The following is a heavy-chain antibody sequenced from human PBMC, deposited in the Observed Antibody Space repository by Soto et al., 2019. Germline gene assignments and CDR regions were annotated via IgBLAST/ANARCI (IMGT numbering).Heavy chain of an antibody. CDR2: ISGSGAKT. CDR1: GFTFDTYA. Sequence: EVQLLESGGGLVQPGGSLRLSCAASGFTFDTYAMSWVRQAPGKGLECVSAISGSGAKTYYADSVKGRFTISRDNSKNTLYLQMNSLSAEDTAVYHCAKLECSGGSCYSGRLVDYFYYYMDVWGKGTTVTVSS. D-gene: IGHD2-15*01. CDR3: AKLECSGGSCYSGRLVDYFYYYMDV. J-gene: IGHJ6*03. V-gene: IGHV3-23*01.